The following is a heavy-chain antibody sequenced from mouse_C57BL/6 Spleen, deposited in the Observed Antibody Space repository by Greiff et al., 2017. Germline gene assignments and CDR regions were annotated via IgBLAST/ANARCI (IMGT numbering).Heavy chain of an antibody. CDR3: ARPYSSDGRRFAY. D-gene: IGHD2-5*01. J-gene: IGHJ3*01. V-gene: IGHV1-53*01. Sequence: QVQLQQPGTELVKPGASVKLSCKASGYTFTSYWMHWVKQRPGQGLEWIGNINPSNGGTNYNEKFKSKATLTVDKSSSTAYMQLSSLTSEDTAVXYCARPYSSDGRRFAYWGRGTLVTVSA. CDR2: INPSNGGT. CDR1: GYTFTSYW.